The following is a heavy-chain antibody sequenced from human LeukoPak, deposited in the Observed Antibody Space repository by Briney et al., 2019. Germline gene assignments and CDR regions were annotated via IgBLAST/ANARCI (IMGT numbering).Heavy chain of an antibody. D-gene: IGHD6-13*01. V-gene: IGHV3-21*01. CDR1: GFTFNSYA. J-gene: IGHJ5*02. Sequence: PGGSLRLSCAASGFTFNSYALNWVRQAPGKGLEWVSSISSSSSYIYYADSVKGRFTISRDNAKNSLYLQMNSLRAEDTAVYYCARDLPDLSSSWTSRWFDPWGQGTLVTVSS. CDR3: ARDLPDLSSSWTSRWFDP. CDR2: ISSSSSYI.